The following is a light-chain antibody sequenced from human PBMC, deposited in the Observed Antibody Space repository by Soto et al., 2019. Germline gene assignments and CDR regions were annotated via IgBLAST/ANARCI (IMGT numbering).Light chain of an antibody. CDR2: AAS. J-gene: IGKJ1*01. CDR3: QQCGSSRRT. CDR1: QSIRNY. V-gene: IGKV1-39*01. Sequence: DIQVSQSPSSLSASVGDRVTITCRASQSIRNYVNWYQQKPGKAPKLLIYAASTLHSGVPSRFSGSGSETEFTLTISRLEPEDFAVYFCQQCGSSRRTFGQGTRLEIK.